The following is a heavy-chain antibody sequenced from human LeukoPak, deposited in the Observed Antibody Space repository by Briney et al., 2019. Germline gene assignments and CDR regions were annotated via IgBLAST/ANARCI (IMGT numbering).Heavy chain of an antibody. J-gene: IGHJ4*02. CDR2: ISYDGSNK. CDR1: GFTFSSYA. V-gene: IGHV3-30*14. CDR3: ARDSSPGALDY. D-gene: IGHD4/OR15-4a*01. Sequence: GGSLRLSCAASGFTFSSYAMHWVRQAPGKGLEWVAVISYDGSNKYYADSVKGRFTISRDNSKNTLYLQMNSLRAEDTAVYYCARDSSPGALDYWGQGTLVTVSS.